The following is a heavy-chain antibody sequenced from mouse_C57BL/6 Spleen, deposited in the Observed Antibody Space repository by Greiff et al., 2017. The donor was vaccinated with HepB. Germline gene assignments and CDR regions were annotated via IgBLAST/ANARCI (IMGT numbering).Heavy chain of an antibody. V-gene: IGHV1-64*01. J-gene: IGHJ2*01. CDR3: ANYDGNLDYFDY. CDR2: IHPNSGST. CDR1: GYTFTSYW. Sequence: QVHVKQPGAELVKPGASVKLSCKASGYTFTSYWMHWVKQRPGQGLEWIGMIHPNSGSTNYNEKFKSKATLTVDKSSSTAYLQLSSLKSEDSAVYNCANYDGNLDYFDYWGQGTTLTVSS. D-gene: IGHD2-3*01.